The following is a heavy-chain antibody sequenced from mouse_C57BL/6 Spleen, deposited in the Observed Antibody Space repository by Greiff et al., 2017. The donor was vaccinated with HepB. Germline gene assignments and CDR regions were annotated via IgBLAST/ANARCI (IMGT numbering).Heavy chain of an antibody. J-gene: IGHJ4*01. CDR2: ISSGSSTI. CDR1: GFTFSDYG. CDR3: ARGGYYNYAMDY. Sequence: EVQLQESGGGLVKPGGSLKLSCAASGFTFSDYGMHWVRQAPEKGLEWVAYISSGSSTIYYADTVKGRFTISRDNAKNTLFRQMTSLRSEDTAMYYCARGGYYNYAMDYWGQGTSVTVSS. V-gene: IGHV5-17*01. D-gene: IGHD2-3*01.